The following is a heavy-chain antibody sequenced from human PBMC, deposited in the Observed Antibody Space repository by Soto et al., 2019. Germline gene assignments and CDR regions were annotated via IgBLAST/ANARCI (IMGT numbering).Heavy chain of an antibody. D-gene: IGHD1-1*01. CDR2: FDPEDGET. Sequence: ASVKVSCKVSGYTLTELSMHWVRQAPGKGLEWMGGFDPEDGETIYAQKFQGRVTMTEDTSTDTAYMELSSLRSEDTAVYYCATRSAETGTIDYWGQGTLVTVSS. CDR1: GYTLTELS. J-gene: IGHJ4*02. V-gene: IGHV1-24*01. CDR3: ATRSAETGTIDY.